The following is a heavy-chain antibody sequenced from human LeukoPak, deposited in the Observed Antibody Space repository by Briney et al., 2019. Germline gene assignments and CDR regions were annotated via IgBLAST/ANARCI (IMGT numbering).Heavy chain of an antibody. D-gene: IGHD6-6*01. CDR2: IYYSGST. CDR3: AREFNSSWDFDY. CDR1: GGSISSSSYY. J-gene: IGHJ4*02. Sequence: SETLSLTCTVSGGSISSSSYYWGWIRQLPGKGLEWIGSIYYSGSTSYNPSLKSRVTISVDTSKNQCSLTLSSVTAADTAVYYCAREFNSSWDFDYWGQGTLVTLHS. V-gene: IGHV4-39*07.